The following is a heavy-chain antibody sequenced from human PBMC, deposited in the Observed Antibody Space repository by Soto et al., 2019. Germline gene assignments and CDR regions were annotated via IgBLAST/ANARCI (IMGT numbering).Heavy chain of an antibody. Sequence: SETLSLTCAVYGGSFSGYYWSWIRQPPGKGLEWIGEINHSGSTNYNPSLKSRVTISVDTSKNQFSLKLSSVTAADTAVYYCARVDNVYDSSGYYLFSAFDIWGQGTMVTVSS. J-gene: IGHJ3*02. CDR1: GGSFSGYY. CDR2: INHSGST. V-gene: IGHV4-34*01. CDR3: ARVDNVYDSSGYYLFSAFDI. D-gene: IGHD3-22*01.